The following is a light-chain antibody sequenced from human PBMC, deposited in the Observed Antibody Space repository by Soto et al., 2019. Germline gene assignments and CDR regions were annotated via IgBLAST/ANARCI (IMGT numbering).Light chain of an antibody. CDR2: SNN. CDR3: AAWDDSLNVPVYV. J-gene: IGLJ1*01. Sequence: QSVLTQPPSASGTPGQRVTISCSGSSSNIGSNTVNWYQQPPGTAPKLLIYSNNQRPSGVPDRFSGSKSGTSASLAISGLQSEDEADFYCAAWDDSLNVPVYVFGTGTKVTV. CDR1: SSNIGSNT. V-gene: IGLV1-44*01.